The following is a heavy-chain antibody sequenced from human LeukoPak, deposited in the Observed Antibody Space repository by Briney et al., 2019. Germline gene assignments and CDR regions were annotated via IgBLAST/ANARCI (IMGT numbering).Heavy chain of an antibody. V-gene: IGHV3-15*01. J-gene: IGHJ6*04. CDR3: TTSLYCSSTSCPDYYYYYGMDV. D-gene: IGHD2-2*01. Sequence: PGGSLRLSCAASGFTLSNAWMSWVRQAPGKGLEWVGRIKSKTDGGTTDYAAPVKGRFTISRDDSKNTLYLQMNSLKTEDTAVYYCTTSLYCSSTSCPDYYYYYGMDVWGKGTTVTVSS. CDR1: GFTLSNAW. CDR2: IKSKTDGGTT.